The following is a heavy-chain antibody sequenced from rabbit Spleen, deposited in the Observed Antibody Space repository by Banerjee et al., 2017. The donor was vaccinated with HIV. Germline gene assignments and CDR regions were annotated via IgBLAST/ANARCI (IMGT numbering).Heavy chain of an antibody. V-gene: IGHV1S45*01. CDR1: GFSFSSSDW. CDR3: AKYYDDNSGIIGRLDL. Sequence: QEQLVESGGGLVQPEGSLTLTCTASGFSFSSSDWICWVRQAPGKGLEWIGCIYIGNGDTNYASWAKGRFPISKTSSTTVTLQMTSLTAADTATYFCAKYYDDNSGIIGRLDLWGQGTLVTVS. CDR2: IYIGNGDT. D-gene: IGHD8-1*01. J-gene: IGHJ3*01.